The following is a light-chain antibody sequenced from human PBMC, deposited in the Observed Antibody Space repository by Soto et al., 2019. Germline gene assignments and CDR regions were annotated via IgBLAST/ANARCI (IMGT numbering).Light chain of an antibody. CDR3: QQYNNWPWT. CDR1: QSVSNS. J-gene: IGKJ1*01. Sequence: EIAMTQSPATLCVSPGERATLSCRASQSVSNSLAWYQQKPGQAPRLLIYGASTRATGIPARFSGSGSGTELTLAIRSLQSEDFAVYYCQQYNNWPWTFGQGTKVEIK. CDR2: GAS. V-gene: IGKV3-15*01.